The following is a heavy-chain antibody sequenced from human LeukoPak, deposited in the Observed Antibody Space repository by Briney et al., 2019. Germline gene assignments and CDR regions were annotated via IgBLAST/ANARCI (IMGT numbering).Heavy chain of an antibody. Sequence: GGSLRLSCAASGFTFSSYGMHWVRQAPGKGLEWVAVLSYDGNYKYYADSVKGRFAISRDNSENTLYLQMNSLRAEDTAVYYCARYAEYAVSTPCYWGQGTLVTVSA. CDR1: GFTFSSYG. V-gene: IGHV3-30*03. D-gene: IGHD2-8*01. CDR2: LSYDGNYK. J-gene: IGHJ4*02. CDR3: ARYAEYAVSTPCY.